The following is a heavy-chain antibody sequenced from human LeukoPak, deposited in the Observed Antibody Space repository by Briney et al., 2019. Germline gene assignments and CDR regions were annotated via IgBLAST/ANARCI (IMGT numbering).Heavy chain of an antibody. CDR2: IHQDGSEK. CDR3: GRESSSSTFDY. Sequence: GSLRLSCXASGFTFSSYWMSWVRQAPGTGLEGVANIHQDGSEKYYVDSVKGRFTISRDNAKNSLYLQMNSLRAEDTAIYYCGRESSSSTFDYWGQGTLVTVSS. D-gene: IGHD5/OR15-5a*01. V-gene: IGHV3-7*01. J-gene: IGHJ4*02. CDR1: GFTFSSYW.